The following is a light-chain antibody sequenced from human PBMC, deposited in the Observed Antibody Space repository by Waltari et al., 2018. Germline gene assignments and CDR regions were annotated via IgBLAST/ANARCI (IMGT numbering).Light chain of an antibody. CDR3: QQYNDWPPLT. Sequence: RDSRVVSRFLAWYQQKLGQAPRLLIYGASTRATGIPARFSGSGSGTEFTLTISSLQSEDFAVYYCQQYNDWPPLTFGGGTKVEIK. V-gene: IGKV3-15*01. J-gene: IGKJ4*01. CDR2: GAS. CDR1: RVVSRF.